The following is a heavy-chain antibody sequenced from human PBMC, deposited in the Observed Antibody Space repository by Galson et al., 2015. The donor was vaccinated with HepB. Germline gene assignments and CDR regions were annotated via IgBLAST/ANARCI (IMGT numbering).Heavy chain of an antibody. CDR1: GFTFSSYA. V-gene: IGHV3-30*04. CDR2: ISYDGSNK. J-gene: IGHJ4*02. D-gene: IGHD6-19*01. CDR3: ARDNSPRSLEWLAEGYPDY. Sequence: SLRLSCAASGFTFSSYAMHWVRQAPGKGLEWVAVISYDGSNKYYADSVKGRFTISRDNSKNTLYLQMNSLRAEDTAVYYCARDNSPRSLEWLAEGYPDYWGQGTLVTVSS.